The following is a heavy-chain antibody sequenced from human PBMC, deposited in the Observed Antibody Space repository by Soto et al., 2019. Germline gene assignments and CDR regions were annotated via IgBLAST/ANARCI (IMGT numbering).Heavy chain of an antibody. V-gene: IGHV3-23*01. J-gene: IGHJ4*02. CDR2: ISANDVGT. CDR3: AKAKNDYNWDNRPPFDY. CDR1: GFA. D-gene: IGHD1-20*01. Sequence: GSLRLSCEASGFAMTWVRQAPGKGLEWVSLISANDVGTYYAESVKTRFTISTDQSRNTVYLQMDSLRADDTAIYYCAKAKNDYNWDNRPPFDYWGQGTLVTVS.